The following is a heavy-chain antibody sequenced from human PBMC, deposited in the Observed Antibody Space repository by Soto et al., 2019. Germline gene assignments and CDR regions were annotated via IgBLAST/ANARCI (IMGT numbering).Heavy chain of an antibody. J-gene: IGHJ5*02. CDR1: GYPFIKYG. CDR2: IKVDSGYT. D-gene: IGHD5-12*01. V-gene: IGHV1-18*04. Sequence: QLQLVQSAAEVKKPGASVRVSCKASGYPFIKYGISWIRQAPEQGLEWIGWIKVDSGYTNYAQKFQGRVTMTTDTSSDTAFMELRSLRSDDTAVYYCATSYDSGFDPWGQGTLVSVSS. CDR3: ATSYDSGFDP.